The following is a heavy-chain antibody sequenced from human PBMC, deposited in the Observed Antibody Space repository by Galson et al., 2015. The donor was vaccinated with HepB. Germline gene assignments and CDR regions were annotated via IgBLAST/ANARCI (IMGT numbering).Heavy chain of an antibody. V-gene: IGHV3-33*01. D-gene: IGHD3-3*02. CDR1: GFTFSSYG. Sequence: SLRLSCAASGFTFSSYGMHWVRQAPGKGLEWVAVIWYDGSNKYYADSVKGRFTISRDNSKNTLYLQMNSLRAEDTAVYYCARELAAMSISYGCYGMDVWGQGTTVTVSS. CDR3: ARELAAMSISYGCYGMDV. CDR2: IWYDGSNK. J-gene: IGHJ6*02.